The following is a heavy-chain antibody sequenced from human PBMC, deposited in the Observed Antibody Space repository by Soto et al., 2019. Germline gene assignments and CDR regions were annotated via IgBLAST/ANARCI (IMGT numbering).Heavy chain of an antibody. J-gene: IGHJ6*04. CDR3: AAAPLVYADYYYYYGMDV. V-gene: IGHV1-58*01. CDR1: GFTFTSSA. Sequence: ASVKVSCKASGFTFTSSAVQWVRQARGQRLEWIGWIVVGSGNTNYAQKFQERVTITRDMSTSTAYMELSSLRSEDTAVYYCAAAPLVYADYYYYYGMDVWGKGTTVTVSS. CDR2: IVVGSGNT. D-gene: IGHD2-8*01.